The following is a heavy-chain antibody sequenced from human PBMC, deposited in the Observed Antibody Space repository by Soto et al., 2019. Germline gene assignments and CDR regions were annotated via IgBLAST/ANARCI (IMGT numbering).Heavy chain of an antibody. D-gene: IGHD6-13*01. CDR1: XXXXSSYA. Sequence: EVQLLESGGGLVQPEXXLRLSCEASXXXXSSYAXXXVRQAPGKGLEWVSGISGGGGTTYYADSVKGRFTISRDNSKNTLYLQVNSLRAEDTAVYYCAKDQAAGGTISRYFQDWGQGTLVTVSS. CDR3: AKDQAAGGTISRYFQD. V-gene: IGHV3-23*01. CDR2: ISGGGGTT. J-gene: IGHJ1*01.